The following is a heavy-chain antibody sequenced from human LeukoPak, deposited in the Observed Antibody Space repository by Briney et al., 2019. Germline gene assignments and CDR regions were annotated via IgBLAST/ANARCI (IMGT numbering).Heavy chain of an antibody. V-gene: IGHV3-48*01. CDR2: ISSSTGTI. CDR1: GFTFSSYS. J-gene: IGHJ3*02. CDR3: ARDRGTYYYDTTSHYDAFDI. Sequence: GGSLRLSCAASGFTFSSYSMNWVRQAPGKGLEWVSYISSSTGTIYYADSVKGRFTISRDNAKNSLYLQMSSLRAEDTAVYYCARDRGTYYYDTTSHYDAFDIWGQGTMVTVSS. D-gene: IGHD3-22*01.